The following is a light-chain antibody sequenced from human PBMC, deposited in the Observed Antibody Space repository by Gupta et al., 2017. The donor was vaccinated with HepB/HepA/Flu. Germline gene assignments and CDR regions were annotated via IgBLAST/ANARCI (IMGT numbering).Light chain of an antibody. CDR3: QQDKSYSYT. CDR2: KAS. J-gene: IGKJ2*01. CDR1: QSISSW. Sequence: DIQMTQSPSTLSASVGDRVTITCRASQSISSWLAWYQQKPGKAPKLLIYKASSLESPVPSRFSGSGSGTEFTLTIISLQPDDFATYYCQQDKSYSYTFGQGTKLEIK. V-gene: IGKV1-5*03.